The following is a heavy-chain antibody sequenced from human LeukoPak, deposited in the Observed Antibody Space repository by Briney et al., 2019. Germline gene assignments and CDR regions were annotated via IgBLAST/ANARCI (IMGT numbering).Heavy chain of an antibody. CDR3: AGTRSYYYYYYGMDV. Sequence: SQTLSLTCTVSGGSISSGGYSWSWIRQHPGKGLEWIGYIYYSGSTYYNPSLKSRVTISVDTSKNQFSLKLSSVTAADTAVYYCAGTRSYYYYYYGMDVWGQGTTVTVSS. CDR2: IYYSGST. V-gene: IGHV4-31*03. J-gene: IGHJ6*02. D-gene: IGHD1-26*01. CDR1: GGSISSGGYS.